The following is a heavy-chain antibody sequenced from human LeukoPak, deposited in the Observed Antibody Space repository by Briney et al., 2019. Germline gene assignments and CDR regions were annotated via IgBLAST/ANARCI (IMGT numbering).Heavy chain of an antibody. CDR2: IYYSGST. Sequence: PSETLSLTCTVSGGSISSYYWSWIRQPPGKGLEWIGHIYYSGSTNYNPSLKSRVTISVDTSKNQFTLKLSSVTAADTAVYYCARGRYGWLPFDYWGQGTLVTVSS. CDR1: GGSISSYY. J-gene: IGHJ4*02. CDR3: ARGRYGWLPFDY. D-gene: IGHD3-16*01. V-gene: IGHV4-59*01.